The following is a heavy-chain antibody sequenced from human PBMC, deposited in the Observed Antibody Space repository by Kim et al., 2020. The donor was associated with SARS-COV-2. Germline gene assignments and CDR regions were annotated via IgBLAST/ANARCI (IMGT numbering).Heavy chain of an antibody. V-gene: IGHV4-59*13. CDR3: AREHGGSCYSLGCYYGMDV. J-gene: IGHJ6*02. CDR2: IYYSGST. CDR1: GGSISSYY. D-gene: IGHD2-15*01. Sequence: SETLSLTCTVSGGSISSYYWSWIRQPPGKGLEWIGYIYYSGSTNYNPSLKSRVTISVDTSKNQFSLKLSSVTAADTAVYYCAREHGGSCYSLGCYYGMDVWGQGTTVTVSS.